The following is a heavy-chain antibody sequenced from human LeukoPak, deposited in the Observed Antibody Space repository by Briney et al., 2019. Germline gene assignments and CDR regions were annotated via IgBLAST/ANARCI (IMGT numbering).Heavy chain of an antibody. CDR1: GFTFSSFD. CDR3: ARDRGYCRGGRCYSNYFDL. Sequence: GGSLRLSCAASGFTFSSFDMHWVRQAPGKGLDWVALTWSDGSDYFYPDSVKGRFTISRDNSKNTVYLQMNSLRDEDTAVYFCARDRGYCRGGRCYSNYFDLWGQGTLVTVSS. D-gene: IGHD2-15*01. CDR2: TWSDGSDY. J-gene: IGHJ4*02. V-gene: IGHV3-33*01.